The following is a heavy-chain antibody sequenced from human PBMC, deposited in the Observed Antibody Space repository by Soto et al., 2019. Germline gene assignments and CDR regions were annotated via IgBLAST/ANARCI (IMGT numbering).Heavy chain of an antibody. J-gene: IGHJ4*02. Sequence: ASVKVSCKASEYTFTNYAMHWVRQAPGQRLEWMGWINAGNGNTKYSQKFQGRVTIMRDTSASTAYMELSSLRSEDTAVYYCASSKTTPREFDYWGQGTLVTVSS. D-gene: IGHD4-17*01. CDR1: EYTFTNYA. V-gene: IGHV1-3*01. CDR2: INAGNGNT. CDR3: ASSKTTPREFDY.